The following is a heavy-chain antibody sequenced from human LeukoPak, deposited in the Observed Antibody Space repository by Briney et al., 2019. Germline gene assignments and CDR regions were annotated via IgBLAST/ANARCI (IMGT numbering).Heavy chain of an antibody. CDR3: ARDLVAATTLWFDP. J-gene: IGHJ5*02. D-gene: IGHD2-15*01. V-gene: IGHV1-2*02. CDR2: INPNSGGT. Sequence: GASVKVSCKASGYTFTSYAMNWVRQAPGQGLEWMGWINPNSGGTNYAQKFQVRGTMTRDTSISTAYMELSSLRSEDTAVYYCARDLVAATTLWFDPWGQGTLVTVSS. CDR1: GYTFTSYA.